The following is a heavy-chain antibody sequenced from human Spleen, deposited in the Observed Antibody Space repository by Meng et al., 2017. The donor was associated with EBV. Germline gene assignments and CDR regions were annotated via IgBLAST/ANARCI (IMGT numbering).Heavy chain of an antibody. Sequence: GRPQQWGAGLLKPSVTRSLTCAVYGGSFNGYYWTWIRQPPGKGLEWIGEINHRGNSYHNPSLKSRVTISVDTSKNQFSLRLSSVTAADTAVYYCARGDLTDAFDIWGQGTMVTVSS. V-gene: IGHV4-34*01. CDR1: GGSFNGYY. CDR2: INHRGNS. CDR3: ARGDLTDAFDI. J-gene: IGHJ3*02.